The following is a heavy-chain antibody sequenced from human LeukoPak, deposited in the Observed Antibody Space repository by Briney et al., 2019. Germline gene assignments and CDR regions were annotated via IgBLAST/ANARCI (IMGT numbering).Heavy chain of an antibody. CDR3: AKANDYYDSTWFDP. Sequence: SETLSLTCTVSGGSISSYYWSWIRQPAGKGLEWIGRIYTSGSTNYNPSLKSRVTMSVDTSKNQFSLKLSSVTAADTAVYYCAKANDYYDSTWFDPWGQGTLVTVSS. J-gene: IGHJ5*02. V-gene: IGHV4-4*07. CDR2: IYTSGST. CDR1: GGSISSYY. D-gene: IGHD3-22*01.